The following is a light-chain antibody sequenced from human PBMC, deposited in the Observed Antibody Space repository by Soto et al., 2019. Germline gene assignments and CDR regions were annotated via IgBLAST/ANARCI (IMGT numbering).Light chain of an antibody. CDR1: QSVSSSY. J-gene: IGKJ2*01. CDR2: GAS. CDR3: QQDGSSPYT. Sequence: EIVLTQSPGTLSLSPGERATLSCRASQSVSSSYLAWYQQKPGQAPRLLIYGASSRATGIPDRFSGSGSGTGFTLTISRLEPEDIAVYYCQQDGSSPYTFGQGTKLEI. V-gene: IGKV3-20*01.